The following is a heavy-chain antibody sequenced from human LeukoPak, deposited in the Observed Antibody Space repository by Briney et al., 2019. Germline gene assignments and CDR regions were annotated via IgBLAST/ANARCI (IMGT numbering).Heavy chain of an antibody. CDR2: TYYSGST. J-gene: IGHJ4*02. CDR1: GGSISSGGYY. D-gene: IGHD5-24*01. CDR3: ARGGGDVYNVFDY. Sequence: PSETLSLTCTVSGGSISSGGYYWSWIRQHPGKGLEWIGYTYYSGSTYYNPSLKSRLTISVDTSKNQFSLKLSSVSAADTAVYYCARGGGDVYNVFDYWGQGTLVTVSS. V-gene: IGHV4-31*03.